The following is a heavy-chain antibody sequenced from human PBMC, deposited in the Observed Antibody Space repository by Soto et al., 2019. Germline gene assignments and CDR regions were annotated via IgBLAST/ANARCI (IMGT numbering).Heavy chain of an antibody. D-gene: IGHD3-10*01. CDR3: ARAYYASGSLVSSSGIDV. V-gene: IGHV1-46*01. Sequence: QEQLVQSGVEVKKPGAAVKISCKASAFPFLRFYIHWVRQAPGQGPQWMGAINPDGGSTTYAPSFRGRVALTREKSASTVYMQLSSLRSADTAPYCCARAYYASGSLVSSSGIDVCGHGTTVIGSS. CDR1: AFPFLRFY. J-gene: IGHJ6*02. CDR2: INPDGGST.